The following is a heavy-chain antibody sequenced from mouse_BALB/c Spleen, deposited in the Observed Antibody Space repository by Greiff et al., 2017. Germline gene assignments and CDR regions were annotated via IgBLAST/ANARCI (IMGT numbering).Heavy chain of an antibody. D-gene: IGHD4-1*01. CDR3: ASLTGGRGFAY. Sequence: EVMLVESGPGLVKPSQSLSLTCTVTGYSITSDYAWNWIRQFPGNKLEWMGYISYSGSTSYNPSLKSRISITRDTSKNQFFLQLNSVTTEDTATYYCASLTGGRGFAYWGQGTLVTVSA. J-gene: IGHJ3*01. CDR2: ISYSGST. CDR1: GYSITSDYA. V-gene: IGHV3-2*02.